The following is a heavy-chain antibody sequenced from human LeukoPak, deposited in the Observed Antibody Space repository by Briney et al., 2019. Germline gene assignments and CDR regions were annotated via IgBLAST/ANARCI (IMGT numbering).Heavy chain of an antibody. Sequence: PSETLSLTCTVSGGSISSSSYYWGWIRQPPGKGLEWIGSIYYSGSTYFNPSLKSRVTISVDTSKNQFSLKLSSVTAADTAVYYCARTPTRAGGGSFGLFHYWGQGTLVTVSS. D-gene: IGHD2-15*01. CDR1: GGSISSSSYY. J-gene: IGHJ4*02. CDR2: IYYSGST. V-gene: IGHV4-39*07. CDR3: ARTPTRAGGGSFGLFHY.